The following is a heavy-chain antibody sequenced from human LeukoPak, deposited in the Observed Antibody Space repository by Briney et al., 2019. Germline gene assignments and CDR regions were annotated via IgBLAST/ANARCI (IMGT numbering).Heavy chain of an antibody. CDR1: GFMFSDYW. CDR3: VKWGPYCSTLYCPVLES. J-gene: IGHJ4*02. Sequence: GGSLRLSCTASGFMFSDYWMSWVRQAPGNGPEWVANINPAGSQQYSVDSLKGRFTVSRDNAKKSFYLQMNYLRAEDTAVYYCVKWGPYCSTLYCPVLESWGQGTLVTVSS. V-gene: IGHV3-7*01. CDR2: INPAGSQQ. D-gene: IGHD4-11*01.